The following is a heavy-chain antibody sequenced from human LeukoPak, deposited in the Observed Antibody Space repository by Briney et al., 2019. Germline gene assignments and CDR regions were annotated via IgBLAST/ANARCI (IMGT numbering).Heavy chain of an antibody. D-gene: IGHD3-3*01. CDR2: ISGSGGST. J-gene: IGHJ4*02. Sequence: PGGSLRLSCAASGFTFSSYAMSWVRQDPGKGLEWVSAISGSGGSTYYADSVKGRFTISRDNSKNTLYLQMNSLRAEDTAVYYCARGSSIFGVPILPGYFDYWGQGTLVTVSS. V-gene: IGHV3-23*01. CDR1: GFTFSSYA. CDR3: ARGSSIFGVPILPGYFDY.